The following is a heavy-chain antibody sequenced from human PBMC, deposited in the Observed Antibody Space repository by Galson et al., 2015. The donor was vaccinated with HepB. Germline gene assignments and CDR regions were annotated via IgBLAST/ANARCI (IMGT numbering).Heavy chain of an antibody. D-gene: IGHD6-13*01. Sequence: SLRLSCAASGFTFSSYSMNWVRQAPGKGLEWVSSISSSSSYIYYADSVKGRFIISRDNAKNSLYLQMNSLRAEDTAVYYCARVAYSSSWQIDYWGQGTLVTVSS. V-gene: IGHV3-21*01. CDR2: ISSSSSYI. J-gene: IGHJ4*02. CDR3: ARVAYSSSWQIDY. CDR1: GFTFSSYS.